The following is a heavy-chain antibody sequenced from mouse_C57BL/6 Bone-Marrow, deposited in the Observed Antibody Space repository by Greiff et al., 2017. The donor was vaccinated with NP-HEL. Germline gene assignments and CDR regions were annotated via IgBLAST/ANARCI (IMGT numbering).Heavy chain of an antibody. Sequence: QVQLKESGPELVKPGASVKISCKASGYAFSSSWMNWVKQRPGKGLEWIGRIYPGDGDTNYNGKFKGKATLTAEKSSSTAYMQLSSLTSEDSAVYFCANSSYDYWYFDVWGTGTTVTVSS. CDR2: IYPGDGDT. V-gene: IGHV1-82*01. CDR3: ANSSYDYWYFDV. CDR1: GYAFSSSW. D-gene: IGHD1-1*01. J-gene: IGHJ1*03.